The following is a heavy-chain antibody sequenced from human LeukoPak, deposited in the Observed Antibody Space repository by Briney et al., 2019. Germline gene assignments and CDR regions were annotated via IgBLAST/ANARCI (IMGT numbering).Heavy chain of an antibody. CDR2: ISSSSRYI. CDR3: ARDKYSSSSGGFDY. V-gene: IGHV3-21*01. D-gene: IGHD6-6*01. J-gene: IGHJ4*02. Sequence: GGSLRLSCAASGFTFSSYSINWVRQAPGKGLEWVSSISSSSRYINYADSVKGRFTISRDNAKNSLYLQMNSLRAEDTAVYHCARDKYSSSSGGFDYWGQGTLVTVSS. CDR1: GFTFSSYS.